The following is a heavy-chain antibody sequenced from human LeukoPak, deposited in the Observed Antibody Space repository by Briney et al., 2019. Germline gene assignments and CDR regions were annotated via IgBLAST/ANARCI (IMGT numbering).Heavy chain of an antibody. Sequence: PGGXXXXXXAAXGFTFSSYAMSWVRQAPGKGLEWVSAISGSGGSTYYADSVKGRFTISRDNSKNTLYLQMNSLRAEDTAVYYCAKDLNTAMATDYWGQGTLVTVSS. CDR3: AKDLNTAMATDY. D-gene: IGHD5-18*01. CDR1: GFTFSSYA. CDR2: ISGSGGST. J-gene: IGHJ4*02. V-gene: IGHV3-23*01.